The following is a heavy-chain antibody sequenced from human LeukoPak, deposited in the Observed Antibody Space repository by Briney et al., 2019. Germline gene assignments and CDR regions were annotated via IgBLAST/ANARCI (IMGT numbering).Heavy chain of an antibody. CDR2: ISGSGGST. CDR1: GLTFSSYA. CDR3: AKDHCSSTTCYRTGNRGYNWFDP. V-gene: IGHV3-23*01. D-gene: IGHD2-2*02. Sequence: GSLRLSCAASGLTFSSYAMSWVRHAPAKLLEWVSAISGSGGSTYYADSVKGRFTISTDNSKNTLYLKMNSLRADDKPAYSWAKDHCSSTTCYRTGNRGYNWFDPWGHGTLVTVSS. J-gene: IGHJ5*02.